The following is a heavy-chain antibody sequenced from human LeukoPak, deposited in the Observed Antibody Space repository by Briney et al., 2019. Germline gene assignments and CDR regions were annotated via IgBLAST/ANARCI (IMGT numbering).Heavy chain of an antibody. Sequence: SETLSLTCTVSGGSISSYYWSWIRQPAGTALEWIGRIYTSGTITYNPSLKSRVTMSVDTSKNQFSLKLSSVTAADTAVYYCARRKTQYYYYYYMDVWGKGTTVTVSS. CDR3: ARRKTQYYYYYYMDV. J-gene: IGHJ6*03. V-gene: IGHV4-4*07. CDR1: GGSISSYY. CDR2: IYTSGTI.